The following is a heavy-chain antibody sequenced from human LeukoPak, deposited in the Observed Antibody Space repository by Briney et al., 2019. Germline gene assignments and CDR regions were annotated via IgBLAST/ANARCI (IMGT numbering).Heavy chain of an antibody. V-gene: IGHV4-39*07. D-gene: IGHD3-10*01. CDR1: GGSISSSSYY. Sequence: PSETLSLTCTVSGGSISSSSYYWGWIRQPPGKGLEWIGSIYYSGSTYYNPSLKSRVTISVDRSKNQFSLKLSSVTAADTAVYYCARANYYGSGSYYSFDYWGQGTLVTVSS. CDR3: ARANYYGSGSYYSFDY. J-gene: IGHJ4*02. CDR2: IYYSGST.